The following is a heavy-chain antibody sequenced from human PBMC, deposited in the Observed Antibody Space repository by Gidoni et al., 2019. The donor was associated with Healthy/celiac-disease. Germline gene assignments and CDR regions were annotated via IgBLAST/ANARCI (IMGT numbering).Heavy chain of an antibody. Sequence: HVQLVDSGGGVVQPGRHLRLSCAASGFTFSSYGMHCVRQAPGKVLEWGAVIWYDESNKYYADTVNGRFTISRDNSKNTLFLQKNSLRAEDTAVYDCARDLSSESDLDYWGQGTLVTVSS. CDR2: IWYDESNK. D-gene: IGHD6-19*01. V-gene: IGHV3-33*08. J-gene: IGHJ4*02. CDR1: GFTFSSYG. CDR3: ARDLSSESDLDY.